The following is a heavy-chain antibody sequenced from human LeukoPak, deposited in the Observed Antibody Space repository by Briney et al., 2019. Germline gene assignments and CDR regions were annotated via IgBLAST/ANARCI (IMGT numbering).Heavy chain of an antibody. Sequence: GGSLRLSCAASGFTLSSYAMSWVRQAPGKGLEWVSAISGSGGSTYYADSVKGRFTISRDNSKNTLYLQMNSLRAEDTAVYYCATRFGLDYYYYYMDVWGKGTTVTVSS. J-gene: IGHJ6*03. D-gene: IGHD3-10*01. CDR2: ISGSGGST. CDR1: GFTLSSYA. V-gene: IGHV3-23*01. CDR3: ATRFGLDYYYYYMDV.